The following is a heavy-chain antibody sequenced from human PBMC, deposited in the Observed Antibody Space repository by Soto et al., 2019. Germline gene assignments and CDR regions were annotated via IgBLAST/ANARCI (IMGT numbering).Heavy chain of an antibody. Sequence: QVQLQESGPGLVKPSQTLSLTCNVSGESISSGGYYWSWIRHHPRKGLEWIGYIYDSESAYYNPYLKSRVTNSMDTAKNHFDMRLSSVHDADTAVYYCARASSSSSAADYWGQGTLVTGSS. V-gene: IGHV4-31*03. J-gene: IGHJ4*02. D-gene: IGHD6-6*01. CDR2: IYDSESA. CDR1: GESISSGGYY. CDR3: ARASSSSSAADY.